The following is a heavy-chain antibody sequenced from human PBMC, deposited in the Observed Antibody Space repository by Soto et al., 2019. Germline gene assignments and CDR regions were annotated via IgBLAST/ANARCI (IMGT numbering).Heavy chain of an antibody. D-gene: IGHD5-12*01. Sequence: PSETLCITCTFSGGSLSTSSYYWGWIRQPPGRGLEWIGSIYYSGSTYYNPSLKSRVTISVDTSKNQFSLKLSSVTAADTAVYYCASTRLVATSVWYWGQGTMVTVSS. J-gene: IGHJ4*02. CDR1: GGSLSTSSYY. V-gene: IGHV4-39*01. CDR3: ASTRLVATSVWY. CDR2: IYYSGST.